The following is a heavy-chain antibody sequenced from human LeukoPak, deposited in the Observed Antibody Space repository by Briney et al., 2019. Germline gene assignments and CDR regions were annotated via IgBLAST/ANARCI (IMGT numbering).Heavy chain of an antibody. CDR1: GFTFSSYG. CDR3: ARDSTQGAFDI. J-gene: IGHJ3*02. V-gene: IGHV3-33*01. CDR2: IWYDGSNK. Sequence: PGRSLRLSCAASGFTFSSYGMHWVGQAPGKGLEWVAVIWYDGSNKYYADSVKGRFTISRDNSKNTLYLQMNSLRAEDTAVYYCARDSTQGAFDIWGQGTMVTVSS.